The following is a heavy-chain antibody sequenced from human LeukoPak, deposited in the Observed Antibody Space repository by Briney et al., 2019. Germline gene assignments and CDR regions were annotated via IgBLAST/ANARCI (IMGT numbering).Heavy chain of an antibody. CDR2: ISSSSSYI. J-gene: IGHJ4*02. Sequence: PGGSLRLSCAASGFTFSSYSMNWVRQAPGKGLEWVSSISSSSSYIYYADSVKGRFTISRDNAKNSLYLQMNSLRAEDTAVYYCARAEYSSSWFLEYWGQGTLVTVSS. CDR3: ARAEYSSSWFLEY. CDR1: GFTFSSYS. V-gene: IGHV3-21*01. D-gene: IGHD6-13*01.